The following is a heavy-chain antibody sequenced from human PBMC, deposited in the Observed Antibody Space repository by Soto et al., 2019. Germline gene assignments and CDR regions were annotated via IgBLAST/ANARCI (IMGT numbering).Heavy chain of an antibody. Sequence: QVQLVESGGGLVKPGESLRLSCAASGFTFGDFYMSWIRQAPGKGLEWVSYISSTGSTIYYADSVKGRFTIXXXNAKXXXXXXXXXLRAEDTAVYYCARRNAFDIGGRGTMVTVSS. J-gene: IGHJ3*02. CDR2: ISSTGSTI. CDR3: ARRNAFDI. CDR1: GFTFGDFY. V-gene: IGHV3-11*01.